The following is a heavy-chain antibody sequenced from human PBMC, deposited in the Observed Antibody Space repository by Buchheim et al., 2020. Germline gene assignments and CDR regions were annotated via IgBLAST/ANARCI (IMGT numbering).Heavy chain of an antibody. CDR3: ARRQPSGSWFDP. Sequence: EVQLVESGGGLVQPGGSLRLSCAVSGFTVSSDSMSWVRQAPGKGLEWVSAIYGGGATYYTDSVKGRFNISRDSSKNTRELQMNRLRVEDTAMYYCARRQPSGSWFDPWGQGTL. CDR1: GFTVSSDS. D-gene: IGHD3-22*01. V-gene: IGHV3-66*01. J-gene: IGHJ5*02. CDR2: IYGGGAT.